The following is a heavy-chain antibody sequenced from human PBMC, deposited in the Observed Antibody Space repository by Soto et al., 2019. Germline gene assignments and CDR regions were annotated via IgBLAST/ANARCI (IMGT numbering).Heavy chain of an antibody. Sequence: GASVKVSCKASGGTFSSYAISWVRQAPGQGLGWMGGIIPIFGTANYAQKFQGRVTITADESTSTAYMELSSLRSEDTAVYYCARGFYSNYDGSIYYYGMDVWGQGTTVPVSS. J-gene: IGHJ6*02. V-gene: IGHV1-69*13. CDR1: GGTFSSYA. CDR2: IIPIFGTA. D-gene: IGHD4-4*01. CDR3: ARGFYSNYDGSIYYYGMDV.